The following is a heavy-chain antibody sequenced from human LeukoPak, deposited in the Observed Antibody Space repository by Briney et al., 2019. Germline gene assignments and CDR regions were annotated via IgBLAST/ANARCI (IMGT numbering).Heavy chain of an antibody. J-gene: IGHJ6*03. Sequence: ASVKVSCKATSRISWVRQAPGQGLEWMGWIGTYGGDTYYAQKFQGRVTITTDESTSTAYMELSSLRSEDTAVYYCARDTVQQQLDPYYYYYMDVWGKGTTVTVSS. CDR2: IGTYGGDT. CDR1: TSR. V-gene: IGHV1-18*01. CDR3: ARDTVQQQLDPYYYYYMDV. D-gene: IGHD6-13*01.